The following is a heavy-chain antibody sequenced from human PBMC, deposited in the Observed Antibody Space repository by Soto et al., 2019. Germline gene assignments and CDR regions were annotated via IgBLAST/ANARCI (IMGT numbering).Heavy chain of an antibody. CDR1: GGTFSSSA. CDR2: ILPIFGTA. Sequence: QVQLVQSGAEVQKPGSSVKVSCKASGGTFSSSAISWVRQAPGQGLEWMGGILPIFGTANYAQKFQGRVTITADKYTSTAYMELSSLRSEDTSVYYCARRTSESRRALAIDYWGQGTLVTVSS. V-gene: IGHV1-69*06. CDR3: ARRTSESRRALAIDY. D-gene: IGHD6-19*01. J-gene: IGHJ4*02.